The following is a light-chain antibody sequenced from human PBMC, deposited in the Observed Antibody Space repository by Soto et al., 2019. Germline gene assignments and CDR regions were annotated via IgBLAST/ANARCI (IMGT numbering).Light chain of an antibody. CDR2: DVS. J-gene: IGLJ1*01. V-gene: IGLV2-14*01. CDR1: STDVGRYNY. CDR3: TSYTSDSTYD. Sequence: QSVLTQPASVSGSPGQSITISCTGTSTDVGRYNYVSWYQQHPGKAPKLMVYDVSNRPSWVSNRFSGSKSGITASLTISGLQADDEADYYCTSYTSDSTYDVGTVTEVTV.